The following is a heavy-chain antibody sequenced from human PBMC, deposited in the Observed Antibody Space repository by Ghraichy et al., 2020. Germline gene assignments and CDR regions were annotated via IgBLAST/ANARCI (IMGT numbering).Heavy chain of an antibody. Sequence: GGSLRLSCAASGFTVSSNYMSWVRQAPGKGLEWVSVIYSGGSTYYADSVKGRFTISRDNSKNTLYLQMNSLRAEDTAVYYCARGAIAVAGYYWGQGTLVTVSS. CDR3: ARGAIAVAGYY. D-gene: IGHD6-19*01. J-gene: IGHJ4*02. V-gene: IGHV3-66*02. CDR1: GFTVSSNY. CDR2: IYSGGST.